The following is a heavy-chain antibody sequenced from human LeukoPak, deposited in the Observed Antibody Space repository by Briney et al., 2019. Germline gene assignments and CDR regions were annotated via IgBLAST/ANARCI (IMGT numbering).Heavy chain of an antibody. D-gene: IGHD6-19*01. V-gene: IGHV4-34*01. CDR2: INHSGST. J-gene: IGHJ4*02. CDR3: ARHLKGPYSSGWFGGRYIGLDY. CDR1: GGSFSGYY. Sequence: PSETLSLTCAVYGGSFSGYYWSWIRQPPGKGLEWIGEINHSGSTNYNPSLKSRVTISVDTSKNQFSLKLSSVTAADTAVYYCARHLKGPYSSGWFGGRYIGLDYWGQGTLVTVSS.